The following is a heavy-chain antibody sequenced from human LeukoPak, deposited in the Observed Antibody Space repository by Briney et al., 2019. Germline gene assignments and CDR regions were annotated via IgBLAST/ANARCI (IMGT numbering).Heavy chain of an antibody. J-gene: IGHJ3*02. CDR2: IRYDGSDK. D-gene: IGHD3-10*01. V-gene: IGHV3-30*02. CDR1: GFSFSYYG. CDR3: ARDTLSGAPDAFDI. Sequence: GGSLRLSCAASGFSFSYYGMHWVRQAPGKGLEWVAFIRYDGSDKYYADSVKGRFTISRDNSKNSLYLQMNSLRAEDTAVYYCARDTLSGAPDAFDIWGQGTMVTVSS.